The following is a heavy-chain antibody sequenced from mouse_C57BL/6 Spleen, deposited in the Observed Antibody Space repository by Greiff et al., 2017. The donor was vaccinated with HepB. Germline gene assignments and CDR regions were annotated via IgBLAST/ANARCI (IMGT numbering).Heavy chain of an antibody. CDR1: GFTFSNYW. CDR2: IRLKSDNYAT. Sequence: DVQLVESGGGLVQPGGSMKLSCVASGFTFSNYWMNWVRQSPEKGLEWVAQIRLKSDNYATHYAESVKGRFTISRDDSKSSVYLQMNNVRAEDTGIYYCTGERGYDAMDYWGQGTSVTVSS. CDR3: TGERGYDAMDY. V-gene: IGHV6-3*01. J-gene: IGHJ4*01.